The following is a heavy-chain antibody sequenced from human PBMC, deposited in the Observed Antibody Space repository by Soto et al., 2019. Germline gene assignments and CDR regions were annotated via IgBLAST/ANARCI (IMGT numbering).Heavy chain of an antibody. Sequence: GGALRLSWAASGFTVNSHAMSWGRQAAGKGLEWGASISGSGDGTYYGDSVKGRFNIYRESSRSNLYLPMNNLRGEETAVYFCTKSRRGILMVYGFGGMDVWGQGT. CDR3: TKSRRGILMVYGFGGMDV. J-gene: IGHJ6*02. D-gene: IGHD2-8*01. CDR2: ISGSGDGT. CDR1: GFTVNSHA. V-gene: IGHV3-23*01.